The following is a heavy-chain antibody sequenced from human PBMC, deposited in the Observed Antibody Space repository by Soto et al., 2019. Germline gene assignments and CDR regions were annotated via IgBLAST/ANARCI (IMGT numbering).Heavy chain of an antibody. CDR1: GFTFSSYA. CDR3: ARDHATMIVGVFDY. V-gene: IGHV3-30-3*01. J-gene: IGHJ4*02. D-gene: IGHD3-22*01. CDR2: ISYDGSNK. Sequence: LRLSCAASGFTFSSYAMHWVRQAPGKGLEWVAVISYDGSNKYYADSVKGRFTISRDNSKNTLYLQMNSLRAEDTAVYYCARDHATMIVGVFDYWGQGTLVTVSS.